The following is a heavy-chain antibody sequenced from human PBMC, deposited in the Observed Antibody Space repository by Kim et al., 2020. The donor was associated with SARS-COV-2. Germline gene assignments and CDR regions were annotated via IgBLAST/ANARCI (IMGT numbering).Heavy chain of an antibody. V-gene: IGHV1-46*01. J-gene: IGHJ4*02. CDR2: ST. D-gene: IGHD6-19*01. CDR3: ARDHSSGFDY. Sequence: STSYAQKCQGRVTMTRDTSTSTVYMELSSLRSEDTAVYYCARDHSSGFDYWGQGTLVTVSS.